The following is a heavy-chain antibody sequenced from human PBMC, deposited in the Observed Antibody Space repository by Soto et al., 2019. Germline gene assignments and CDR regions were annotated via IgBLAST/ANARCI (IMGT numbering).Heavy chain of an antibody. J-gene: IGHJ4*02. Sequence: GASVKVSCKVSGYTLTELSMHWVRQAPGKGLEWMGGFDPEDGETIYAQKFQGRVTMTEDTSTDTAYMELSSLRSEDTAVYYCATVTASVRRRPWIQLWGPFDYWGQGTLVTVSS. V-gene: IGHV1-24*01. CDR3: ATVTASVRRRPWIQLWGPFDY. CDR1: GYTLTELS. CDR2: FDPEDGET. D-gene: IGHD5-18*01.